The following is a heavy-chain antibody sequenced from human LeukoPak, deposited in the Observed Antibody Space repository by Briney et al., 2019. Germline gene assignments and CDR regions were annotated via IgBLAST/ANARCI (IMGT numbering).Heavy chain of an antibody. D-gene: IGHD3-10*01. V-gene: IGHV5-51*01. J-gene: IGHJ4*02. CDR2: IYPGDSDT. Sequence: GESLKISCKGSGYSFTSYWIGWVRQMPGKGLEWMGIIYPGDSDTRYSPSFQGRVTISADKSISTAYLQWSSLKASDTAMYYCARSLWFGELFPTPYFDYWGQGTLVTVSS. CDR3: ARSLWFGELFPTPYFDY. CDR1: GYSFTSYW.